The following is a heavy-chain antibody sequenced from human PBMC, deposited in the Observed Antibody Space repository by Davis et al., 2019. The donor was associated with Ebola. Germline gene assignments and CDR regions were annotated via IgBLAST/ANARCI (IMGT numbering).Heavy chain of an antibody. CDR1: GFTFSTYS. D-gene: IGHD2-8*02. CDR2: ISSDSDYI. CDR3: ARVRTGLDY. V-gene: IGHV3-21*04. Sequence: PGGSLRLSCAASGFTFSTYSMSWVRQAPGKGLEWVSSISSDSDYIYYADSAKGRFTISRDNAKNSLYLQMNSLRAEDTAVYYCARVRTGLDYWGQGTLVTVSS. J-gene: IGHJ4*02.